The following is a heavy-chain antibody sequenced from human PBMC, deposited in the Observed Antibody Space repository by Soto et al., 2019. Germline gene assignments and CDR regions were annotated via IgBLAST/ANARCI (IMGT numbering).Heavy chain of an antibody. CDR2: IYYSGST. J-gene: IGHJ4*02. CDR3: ARVVGSSWYFYFDY. CDR1: GGSIISGGYY. Sequence: PSETLSLTCTVSGGSIISGGYYWSWIRQHPGKGLEWIGYIYYSGSTYYNPSLKGRVTISVDTSKNQFSLKLCSVTAADTAVYYCARVVGSSWYFYFDYWGQGTLVTVSS. V-gene: IGHV4-31*03. D-gene: IGHD6-13*01.